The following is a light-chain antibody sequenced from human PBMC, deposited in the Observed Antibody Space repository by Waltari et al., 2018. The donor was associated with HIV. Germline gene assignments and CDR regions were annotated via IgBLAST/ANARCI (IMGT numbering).Light chain of an antibody. Sequence: QSVLTQPPSVSGAPGQRVTTSCTGGSSNSGADYDVPWYQQIPGTAPKLLISGNNNRPSGVPYRFSASMSGASASLAITGLQAEDEADYFCQSYDRSLSASVVFGGGTKLTVL. CDR1: SSNSGADYD. CDR3: QSYDRSLSASVV. CDR2: GNN. V-gene: IGLV1-40*01. J-gene: IGLJ2*01.